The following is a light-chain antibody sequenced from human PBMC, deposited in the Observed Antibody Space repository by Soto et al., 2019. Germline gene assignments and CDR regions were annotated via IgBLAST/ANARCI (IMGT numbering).Light chain of an antibody. V-gene: IGKV4-1*01. J-gene: IGKJ1*01. CDR2: CAS. Sequence: DIVMTQSPDSLAVSLGERATINCKSSQSVLYSSNNKNYVAWYQQKPGQPPKLLIYCASTRDSGVPDRFSGSGSGTDFTHTISSLQAEDVAVYYCQQYYSTPQTFDQGTKVEIK. CDR3: QQYYSTPQT. CDR1: QSVLYSSNNKNY.